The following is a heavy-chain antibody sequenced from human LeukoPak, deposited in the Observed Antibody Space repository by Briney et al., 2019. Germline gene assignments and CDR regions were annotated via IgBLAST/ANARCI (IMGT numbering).Heavy chain of an antibody. CDR2: MSPNSGNT. D-gene: IGHD4-17*01. CDR1: GYTFTTYP. Sequence: ASVKVSCKASGYTFTTYPVNWVRQATGQGLEWMGWMSPNSGNTGYAQKFQGRITMTKSTSISTAYMELSDLESEDTAVYYCARTPPDYGIDYWGQGTLVTVSS. J-gene: IGHJ4*02. V-gene: IGHV1-8*02. CDR3: ARTPPDYGIDY.